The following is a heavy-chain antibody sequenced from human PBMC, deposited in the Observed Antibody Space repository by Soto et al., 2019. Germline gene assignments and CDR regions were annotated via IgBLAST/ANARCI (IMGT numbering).Heavy chain of an antibody. J-gene: IGHJ4*02. V-gene: IGHV4-39*01. CDR2: IYYSGRT. CDR1: GGSISSRSHY. Sequence: QLQLQESGPGLVKPSETLSLTCTVSGGSISSRSHYWGWIRQPPGKGLEWIGAIYYSGRTYDNPSLKSRVTTSVDTSQIQFSLNLISVTAADTALYYCARLLHDSSGYYYFDCWGQGTLVTVSS. D-gene: IGHD3-22*01. CDR3: ARLLHDSSGYYYFDC.